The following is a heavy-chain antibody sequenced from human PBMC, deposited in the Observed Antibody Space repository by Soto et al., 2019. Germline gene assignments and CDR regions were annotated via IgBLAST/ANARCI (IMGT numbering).Heavy chain of an antibody. CDR1: GGSINSSSYF. J-gene: IGHJ5*02. V-gene: IGHV4-39*01. D-gene: IGHD6-19*01. Sequence: PSETLSLTCSVSGGSINSSSYFWGWVRQPPGKGLEWIGSIYYSGSTYYNPSLRSRVTISVDTSKNQFSLKLSSVTAADTAVFYCARHYSSGSRNWFDPWGQGTLGTVPQ. CDR2: IYYSGST. CDR3: ARHYSSGSRNWFDP.